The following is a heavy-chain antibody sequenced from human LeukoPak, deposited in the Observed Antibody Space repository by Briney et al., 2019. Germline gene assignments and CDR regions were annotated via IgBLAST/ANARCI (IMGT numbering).Heavy chain of an antibody. D-gene: IGHD3-9*01. CDR3: APLRRGVRYFDP. Sequence: KPSETLSLTCAVYGGSFSGYYWSWIRQPPGKGLEWIGEINHSGSTNYNPSLKSRVTISVDTSKNQFSLKLSSVTAADTAVYYCAPLRRGVRYFDPWGQGTLVTVSS. V-gene: IGHV4-34*01. CDR2: INHSGST. CDR1: GGSFSGYY. J-gene: IGHJ5*02.